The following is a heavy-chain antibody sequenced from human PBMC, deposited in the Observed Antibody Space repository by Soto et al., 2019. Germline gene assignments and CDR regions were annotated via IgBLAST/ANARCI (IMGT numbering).Heavy chain of an antibody. D-gene: IGHD6-19*01. CDR3: GPRGAVAEPRGY. CDR2: INHSGST. J-gene: IGHJ4*02. V-gene: IGHV4-34*01. Sequence: SETLSLTCAVYGGSFSDFYWTWIRQLPGKGLEWIGEINHSGSTNYNPSLKSRVAISVDTSKNQFSLNLRSVTAADTAVYYCGPRGAVAEPRGYWGQGTLVTVS. CDR1: GGSFSDFY.